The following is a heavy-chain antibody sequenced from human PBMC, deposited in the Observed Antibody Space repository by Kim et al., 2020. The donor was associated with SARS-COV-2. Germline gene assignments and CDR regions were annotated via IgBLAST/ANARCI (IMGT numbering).Heavy chain of an antibody. D-gene: IGHD1-7*01. J-gene: IGHJ4*02. V-gene: IGHV1-46*01. CDR1: GYTFTNYL. CDR3: ATEIGGTTYFQY. Sequence: ASVKVSCKASGYTFTNYLLHWVRQAPGQGLEWLGRIHPADATIHYAQKFWDRLSVTMDTSTSTVYMELSSLTSEDTAVYYCATEIGGTTYFQYWGQGTLV. CDR2: IHPADATI.